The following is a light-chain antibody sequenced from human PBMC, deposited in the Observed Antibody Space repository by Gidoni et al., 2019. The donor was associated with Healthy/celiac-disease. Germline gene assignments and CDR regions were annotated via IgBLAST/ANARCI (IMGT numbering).Light chain of an antibody. CDR2: GAS. V-gene: IGKV3-20*01. Sequence: EIVFTQSPGTLSLSPGERATLSCRASQSVSSSYLAWYQQKPGQAPRLLIYGASSRATGIPDRFSGSGSGTEFTLTISRLEPEDFAVYYCQQYGRSPWTFGQGTKVEIK. CDR3: QQYGRSPWT. J-gene: IGKJ1*01. CDR1: QSVSSSY.